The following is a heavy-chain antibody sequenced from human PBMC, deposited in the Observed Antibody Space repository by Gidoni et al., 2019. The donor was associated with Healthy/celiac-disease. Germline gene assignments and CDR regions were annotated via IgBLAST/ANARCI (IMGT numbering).Heavy chain of an antibody. CDR3: ARKGAAAGHYYYYGMDV. Sequence: QVQLVQSGAEVKKPGSSVKVSCKASGGTFSSYAISWVRQAPGQGREWMGGIIPIFGTANYAQKFQGRVTITADESTSTAYMELSSLRSEDTAVYYCARKGAAAGHYYYYGMDVWGQGTTVTVSS. J-gene: IGHJ6*02. D-gene: IGHD6-13*01. CDR2: IIPIFGTA. CDR1: GGTFSSYA. V-gene: IGHV1-69*01.